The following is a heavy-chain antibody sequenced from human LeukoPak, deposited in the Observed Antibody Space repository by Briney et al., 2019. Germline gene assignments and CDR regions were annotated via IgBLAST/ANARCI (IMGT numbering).Heavy chain of an antibody. Sequence: PSETLSLTCDVSGVSINTCCYYWTWIRQPPGKGLEWIGYKYYSGSTRYNSSLRSRLTISLDSSKNQFSLRLTSVTAADTAVYYGARGRSYGFDFDSWGPGTLVIVSS. CDR3: ARGRSYGFDFDS. V-gene: IGHV4-61*01. J-gene: IGHJ4*02. CDR1: GVSINTCCYY. D-gene: IGHD5-18*01. CDR2: KYYSGST.